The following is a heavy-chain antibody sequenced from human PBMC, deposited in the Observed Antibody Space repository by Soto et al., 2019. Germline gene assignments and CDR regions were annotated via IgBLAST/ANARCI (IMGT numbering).Heavy chain of an antibody. V-gene: IGHV3-74*01. CDR1: GFTFTAYW. Sequence: EVQVVESGGGLVQPGGSLRLSCVASGFTFTAYWVHWVRQAPGQGLVWVSRIKFDGITASYADSVNGRFTISRDNAKNKVYLQMDSLRAEDTGMYYCARGIRNYYGADVWGQGTTVTVSS. D-gene: IGHD2-21*01. J-gene: IGHJ6*02. CDR2: IKFDGITA. CDR3: ARGIRNYYGADV.